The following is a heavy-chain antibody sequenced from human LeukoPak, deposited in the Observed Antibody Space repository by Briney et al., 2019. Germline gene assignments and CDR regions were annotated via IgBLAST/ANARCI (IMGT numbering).Heavy chain of an antibody. D-gene: IGHD6-19*01. CDR2: INPNSGGT. Sequence: ASVKVSCKASGYTFTGYYMHWVRRAPGQGLEWMGWINPNSGGTNYAQKFQGRVTMTRDTSISTAYMELSRLRSDDTAVYYCARDRGGSSGWYGTPDAFDIWGQGTMVTVSS. V-gene: IGHV1-2*02. J-gene: IGHJ3*02. CDR3: ARDRGGSSGWYGTPDAFDI. CDR1: GYTFTGYY.